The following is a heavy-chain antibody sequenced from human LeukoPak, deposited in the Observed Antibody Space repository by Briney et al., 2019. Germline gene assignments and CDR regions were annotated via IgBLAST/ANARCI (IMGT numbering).Heavy chain of an antibody. J-gene: IGHJ4*02. CDR2: IYHSGST. V-gene: IGHV4-38-2*02. CDR3: AREVVGATKEDNFDY. Sequence: SETLSLTCTVSGYSISSGYYWGWIRQPPGKGLEWIGSIYHSGSTYYNPSLKSRVTILVDTSKNQFSPKLSSVTAADTAVYYCAREVVGATKEDNFDYWGQGTLVTVSS. D-gene: IGHD1-26*01. CDR1: GYSISSGYY.